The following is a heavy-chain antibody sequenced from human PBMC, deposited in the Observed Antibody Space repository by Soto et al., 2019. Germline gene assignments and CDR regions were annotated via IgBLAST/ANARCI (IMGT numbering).Heavy chain of an antibody. CDR2: ISYDGSNK. Sequence: GGSLRLSCAASGFTFSSYGMHWVRQAPGKGLEWVAVISYDGSNKYYADSVKGRFTISRDNSKNTLYLQMNSLRAEDTAVYYCATGPLLFLEWLLSGHSMDVWGQGTTVTFSS. CDR3: ATGPLLFLEWLLSGHSMDV. CDR1: GFTFSSYG. V-gene: IGHV3-30*03. J-gene: IGHJ6*02. D-gene: IGHD3-3*01.